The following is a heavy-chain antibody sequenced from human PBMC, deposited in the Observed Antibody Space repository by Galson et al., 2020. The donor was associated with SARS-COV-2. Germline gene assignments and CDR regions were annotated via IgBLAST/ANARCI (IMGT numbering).Heavy chain of an antibody. CDR1: GLTFNTNN. Sequence: GESLKISCAASGLTFNTNNMNWVRQAPGKGLEWVSYISSTSNTIYYAASVRGRFTISRDNAKNSLFLQMNSLRAEDTAVYYCATGGDSNWFCPHWGQGTLVTVSS. D-gene: IGHD6-13*01. J-gene: IGHJ1*01. V-gene: IGHV3-48*04. CDR3: ATGGDSNWFCPH. CDR2: ISSTSNTI.